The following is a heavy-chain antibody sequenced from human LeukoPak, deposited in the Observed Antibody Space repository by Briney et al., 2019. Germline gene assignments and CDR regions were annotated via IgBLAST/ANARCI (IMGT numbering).Heavy chain of an antibody. D-gene: IGHD2-2*01. CDR2: IYYSGST. CDR1: GGSISSSSYY. J-gene: IGHJ5*02. V-gene: IGHV4-39*07. CDR3: AREGASWGFT. Sequence: SETLSLTCTVSGGSISSSSYYWGWIRQPPGKGLEWIGSIYYSGSTYYNPSLKRRVTISVDTAKNQFSLKLTSVTAADTAVYYCAREGASWGFTWGQGTLVTVSS.